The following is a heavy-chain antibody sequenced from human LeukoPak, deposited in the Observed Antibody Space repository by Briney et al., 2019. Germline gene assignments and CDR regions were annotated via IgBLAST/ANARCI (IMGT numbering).Heavy chain of an antibody. D-gene: IGHD4-17*01. Sequence: ASVKVSCKTSGYTFTNYGISWVRQAPGQGPEWMGWISGYNGSTNYVRKFQGRVTMTTDTSTSTAYMELRSLRSDDTAVYYCARDLSLGPHHYGEPFDYWGQGTLVTVSP. CDR1: GYTFTNYG. V-gene: IGHV1-18*01. J-gene: IGHJ4*02. CDR2: ISGYNGST. CDR3: ARDLSLGPHHYGEPFDY.